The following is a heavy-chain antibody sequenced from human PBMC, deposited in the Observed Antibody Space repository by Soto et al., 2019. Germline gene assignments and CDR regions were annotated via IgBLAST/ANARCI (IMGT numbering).Heavy chain of an antibody. CDR3: AKDASSVPEY. CDR2: IKTDGSIT. V-gene: IGHV3-74*01. D-gene: IGHD1-26*01. Sequence: ELQLVESGGGLVQPGGSLRLPCAASGFTFSSYWMYWVRQAPGKGLVWVSRIKTDGSITSYADSVKGRFTGSRDNARDTLYLHMNSLRAEDTAVYYCAKDASSVPEYWGQGTLVIVAS. CDR1: GFTFSSYW. J-gene: IGHJ4*02.